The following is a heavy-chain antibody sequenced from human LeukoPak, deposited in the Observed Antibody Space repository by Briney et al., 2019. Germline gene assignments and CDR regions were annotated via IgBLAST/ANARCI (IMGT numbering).Heavy chain of an antibody. CDR2: IYYSGST. CDR3: ARQGPYGDLDY. J-gene: IGHJ4*02. Sequence: PSETLSLTCTVSGGSISSYHWSWIRQPPGKGLEWIGYIYYSGSTNYNPSLKSRVTISVDTSKNQFSLKLSSVTAADTAVYYCARQGPYGDLDYWGQGTLVTVSS. CDR1: GGSISSYH. V-gene: IGHV4-59*08. D-gene: IGHD4-17*01.